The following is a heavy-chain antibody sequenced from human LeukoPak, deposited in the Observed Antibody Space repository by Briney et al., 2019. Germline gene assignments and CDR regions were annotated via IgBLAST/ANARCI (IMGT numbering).Heavy chain of an antibody. CDR1: GYAFTSYG. J-gene: IGHJ4*02. V-gene: IGHV1-18*01. CDR2: ISAYNGNT. Sequence: GESLKISCKASGYAFTSYGISWVRQAPGQGLEWMGWISAYNGNTNYAQKLQGRVTMITDTSTSTAYTELRSLRSDDTAVYYCARDKRVFYDSSGYYYYFDYWGQGTLVTVSS. CDR3: ARDKRVFYDSSGYYYYFDY. D-gene: IGHD3-22*01.